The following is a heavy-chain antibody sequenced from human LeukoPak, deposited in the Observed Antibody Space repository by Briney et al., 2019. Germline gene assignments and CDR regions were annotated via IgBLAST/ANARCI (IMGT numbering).Heavy chain of an antibody. J-gene: IGHJ4*02. Sequence: GRSLRLSCAASGFTFDDYAMRWVRQAPGKGLEWVSGISWNSGSIGYADSVKGRFTISRDNAKNSLYLQMNSLRAEDTALYYCAKESSSGYQTWGQGTLVTVSS. D-gene: IGHD3-22*01. CDR3: AKESSSGYQT. V-gene: IGHV3-9*01. CDR1: GFTFDDYA. CDR2: ISWNSGSI.